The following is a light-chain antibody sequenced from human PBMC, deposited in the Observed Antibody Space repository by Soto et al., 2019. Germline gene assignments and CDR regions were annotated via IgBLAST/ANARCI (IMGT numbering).Light chain of an antibody. Sequence: EILLTQSPSTLSLSPGERATLSCRASQSVSSSYLAWYQHKPGQAPRLLISGASSRATGIPERFSGSGSATDFALTISRLEPEDFELYYCQHYGRSPITFGQGTRLEIK. CDR2: GAS. CDR1: QSVSSSY. V-gene: IGKV3-20*01. J-gene: IGKJ5*01. CDR3: QHYGRSPIT.